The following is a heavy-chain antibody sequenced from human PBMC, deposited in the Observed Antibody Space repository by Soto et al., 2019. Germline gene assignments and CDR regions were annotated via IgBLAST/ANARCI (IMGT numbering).Heavy chain of an antibody. D-gene: IGHD4-17*01. V-gene: IGHV1-18*01. Sequence: GASVKVSCKASGGTFSSYAISWVRQAPGQGLEWMGWISAYNGNTNYAQKLQGRVTMTTDTSTSTAYMELRSLRSDDTAVYYCARGLERSYGVPTEFDPWGQGTLVTVSS. J-gene: IGHJ5*02. CDR1: GGTFSSYA. CDR2: ISAYNGNT. CDR3: ARGLERSYGVPTEFDP.